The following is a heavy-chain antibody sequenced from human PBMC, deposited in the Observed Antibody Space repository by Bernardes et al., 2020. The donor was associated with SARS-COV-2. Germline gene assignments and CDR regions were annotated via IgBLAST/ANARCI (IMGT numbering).Heavy chain of an antibody. V-gene: IGHV4-59*07. D-gene: IGHD6-19*01. CDR3: ARVPYSGWYGYYFDY. J-gene: IGHJ4*02. CDR1: GGPISSYY. Sequence: DNPSLTFTVSGGPISSYYWRWIRQPPGKGLEWIGYFHYSGSTNYNPPLKSRVTISVDTSKNQFSLKLSSVTAADTAVYYCARVPYSGWYGYYFDYWGQGTLVTVSS. CDR2: FHYSGST.